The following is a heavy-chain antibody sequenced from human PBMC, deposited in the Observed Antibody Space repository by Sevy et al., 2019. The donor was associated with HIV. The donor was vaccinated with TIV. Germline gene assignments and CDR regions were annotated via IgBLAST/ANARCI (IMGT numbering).Heavy chain of an antibody. CDR2: ISYDGSDK. J-gene: IGHJ6*02. CDR3: ARPRANYVDHYFFYAMDV. V-gene: IGHV3-30-3*01. D-gene: IGHD4-17*01. Sequence: GGSLRLSCVASGFAFSNYYAMHWVRQAPGKGLEWVALISYDGSDKYYADSVKGRFTISRDNFKNTLFLQMNSLTTEDTAVYYCARPRANYVDHYFFYAMDVRGQGTTVTVSS. CDR1: GFAFSNYYA.